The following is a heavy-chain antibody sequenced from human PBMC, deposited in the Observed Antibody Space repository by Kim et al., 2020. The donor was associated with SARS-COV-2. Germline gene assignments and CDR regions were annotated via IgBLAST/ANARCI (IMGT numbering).Heavy chain of an antibody. CDR1: GFTFSSYA. D-gene: IGHD3-22*01. V-gene: IGHV3-23*01. CDR3: AKSFRNFDSSGYYSFDS. Sequence: GGSLRLSCAASGFTFSSYAMSWVRQSPGKGLEWVSAIMTTDSTTRYADSVKGRFTISRDNSRDTLYLQMSSLRAEDTAIYYCAKSFRNFDSSGYYSFDSWGRGTLVTVSS. CDR2: IMTTDSTT. J-gene: IGHJ4*02.